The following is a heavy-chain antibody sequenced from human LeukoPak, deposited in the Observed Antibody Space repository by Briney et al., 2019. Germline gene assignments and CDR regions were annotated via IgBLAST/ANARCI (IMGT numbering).Heavy chain of an antibody. D-gene: IGHD6-19*01. Sequence: GGSLRLSCAASGFTLDDYGMSWVRQAPGKGLEWVSGINWNGGNTGYADSVQGRFTIFRDNAKNSLYLQMSSLRAEDTALYYCTRDLSGWYGGDYWGQGTLVTVSS. CDR1: GFTLDDYG. V-gene: IGHV3-20*04. CDR3: TRDLSGWYGGDY. CDR2: INWNGGNT. J-gene: IGHJ4*02.